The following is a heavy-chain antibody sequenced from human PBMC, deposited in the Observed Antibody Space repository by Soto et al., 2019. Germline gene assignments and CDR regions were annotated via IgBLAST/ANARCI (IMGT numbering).Heavy chain of an antibody. Sequence: EVQLVESGGGLIQRGGSLRLSCAASGFTFGHYSMNWVRQAPGKGPEWVSYISSDNRTIIYADSVKGRFIITRDNAKKSLYLQMHSLRDEDAAVYYCAREGWPLLQSGMDVWGQGTTVTVSS. D-gene: IGHD2-15*01. V-gene: IGHV3-48*02. CDR2: ISSDNRTI. CDR3: AREGWPLLQSGMDV. CDR1: GFTFGHYS. J-gene: IGHJ6*02.